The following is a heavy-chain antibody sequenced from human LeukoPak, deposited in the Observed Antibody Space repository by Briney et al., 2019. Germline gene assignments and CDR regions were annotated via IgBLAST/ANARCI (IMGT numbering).Heavy chain of an antibody. J-gene: IGHJ4*02. CDR3: VRDRTKYCSSTSCPLDY. CDR2: INPYSGGT. CDR1: GYSFTGYY. V-gene: IGHV1-2*02. Sequence: ASVKVSCKASGYSFTGYYMHWVRQAPGQGLEWMGWINPYSGGTNCAQKFQGRVTMTRDTSISTAYMELSRLRSDDTAVYYCVRDRTKYCSSTSCPLDYWGQRTLVTVSS. D-gene: IGHD2-2*01.